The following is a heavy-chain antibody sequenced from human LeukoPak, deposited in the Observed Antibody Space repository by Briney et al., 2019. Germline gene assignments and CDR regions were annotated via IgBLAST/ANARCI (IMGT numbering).Heavy chain of an antibody. D-gene: IGHD3-10*01. J-gene: IGHJ4*02. CDR2: INPSVGGT. CDR3: ARHGSGRYYPAEGRVDY. CDR1: VYRSTSYY. Sequence: ASVNVSLKGCVYRSTSYYIHGVGQAPGQGLEWMGIINPSVGGTTYARKFQGRVTMTRDTSTSTVYMELSSLRSEDTAVYYCARHGSGRYYPAEGRVDYGGQGTLVTVSS. V-gene: IGHV1-46*03.